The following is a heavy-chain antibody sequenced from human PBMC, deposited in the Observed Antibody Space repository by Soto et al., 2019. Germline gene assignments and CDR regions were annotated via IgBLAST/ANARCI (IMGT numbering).Heavy chain of an antibody. CDR1: GYTFTSYG. CDR3: ASGIGVVIGQTYYYYYGMDV. CDR2: ISAYNGNT. D-gene: IGHD3-3*01. V-gene: IGHV1-18*01. Sequence: ASVKVSCKASGYTFTSYGISWVRQAPGQGLEWMGWISAYNGNTNYAQKLQGRVTMTTDTSTSTAYMELRSLRSDDTAVYYCASGIGVVIGQTYYYYYGMDVWGQGTTVTVSS. J-gene: IGHJ6*02.